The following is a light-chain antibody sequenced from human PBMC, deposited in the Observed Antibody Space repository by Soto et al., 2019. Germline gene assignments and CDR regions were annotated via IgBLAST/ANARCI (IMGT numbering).Light chain of an antibody. Sequence: KVLTQFPVTLSLSPGERATLSSRASQSLSGNYLAWYQQKPGQAPRVLIYRASIRATGISDRFSGSGSGTDFTLTISRLEPEDFAVYYCQHRSNWPLTFGGGTKVDIK. J-gene: IGKJ4*01. V-gene: IGKV3D-20*02. CDR3: QHRSNWPLT. CDR2: RAS. CDR1: QSLSGNY.